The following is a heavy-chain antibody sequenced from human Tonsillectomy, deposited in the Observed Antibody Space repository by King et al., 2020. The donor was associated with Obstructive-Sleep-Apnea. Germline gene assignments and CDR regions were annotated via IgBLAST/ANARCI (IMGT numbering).Heavy chain of an antibody. D-gene: IGHD4-17*01. CDR2: IYYSGST. V-gene: IGHV4-31*03. CDR3: ARITLGNYGAPNWFEP. CDR1: GGSISSGGYY. Sequence: VQLQESGPGLVKPSQTLSLTCTVSGGSISSGGYYWSWIRQHPGKGLEWIGYIYYSGSTYYNPSLKSRVTISVDTSKNEFSLTLSSVTAADTAVYYCARITLGNYGAPNWFEPWGQGTRVTVSS. J-gene: IGHJ5*02.